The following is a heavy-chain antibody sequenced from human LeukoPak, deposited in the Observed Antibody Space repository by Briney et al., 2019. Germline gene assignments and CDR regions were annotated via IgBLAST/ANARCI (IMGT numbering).Heavy chain of an antibody. Sequence: SETLSLTCSVSGGSIRSLGYSWGWIRQPPGKGLEWIASMYYTGTTYYNPTLKSRVTMSVDTSKNQFSLNLTSVTAADTAVFYCARSVSAYAGRGWFDPWGQGTLVTVSS. CDR3: ARSVSAYAGRGWFDP. CDR2: MYYTGTT. J-gene: IGHJ5*02. D-gene: IGHD5-12*01. V-gene: IGHV4-39*07. CDR1: GGSIRSLGYS.